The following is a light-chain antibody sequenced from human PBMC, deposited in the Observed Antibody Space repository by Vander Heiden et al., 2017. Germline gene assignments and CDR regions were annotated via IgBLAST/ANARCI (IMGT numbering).Light chain of an antibody. CDR1: QSIRSY. CDR2: GAS. Sequence: DFQLTQSPSSLSASVGDSVTITFRASQSIRSYLNWYQHKPGAAPKLLISGASSLQSGVPSRFSGSGSGAHFTLTISNLQPEDFATYYCHQSYGTPQTFGRGTKVDIK. J-gene: IGKJ1*01. V-gene: IGKV1-39*01. CDR3: HQSYGTPQT.